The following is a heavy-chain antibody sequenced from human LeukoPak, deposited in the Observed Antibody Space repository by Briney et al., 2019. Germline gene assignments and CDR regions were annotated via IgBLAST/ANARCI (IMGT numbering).Heavy chain of an antibody. CDR2: ISWNSGSI. D-gene: IGHD6-19*01. Sequence: PGGSLRLSCAASGFTFDDYAMHWVRQAPGKGLEWVSGISWNSGSIGYADSVKGRFTISRDNAKNSLYLQMNSLRAEDMALYYCAKGSSGWYYYFDYWGQGTLATVSS. J-gene: IGHJ4*02. CDR1: GFTFDDYA. V-gene: IGHV3-9*03. CDR3: AKGSSGWYYYFDY.